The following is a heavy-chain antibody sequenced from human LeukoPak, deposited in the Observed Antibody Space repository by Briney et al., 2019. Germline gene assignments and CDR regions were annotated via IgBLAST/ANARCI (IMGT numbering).Heavy chain of an antibody. V-gene: IGHV4-34*01. D-gene: IGHD3-3*01. CDR2: INHSGST. Sequence: SETLSLTCAVYGGSFCGDYWSWIRQPPGKGLEWIGEINHSGSTNYNQSLKSRVTISVDTSKTQFSLKLSSVTAADPAVYYCARGAPHYDFWSGYSYFDYWGQGTLVTVSS. CDR3: ARGAPHYDFWSGYSYFDY. CDR1: GGSFCGDY. J-gene: IGHJ4*02.